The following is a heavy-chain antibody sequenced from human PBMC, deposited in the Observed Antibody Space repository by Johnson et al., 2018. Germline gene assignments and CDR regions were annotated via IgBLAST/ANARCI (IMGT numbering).Heavy chain of an antibody. CDR3: GRAPTRVTTIDFYSYSQMDV. Sequence: QVQLVQSGAEIKTPGSSVKVSCKASGGTFSIYAISWVRQAPGHGLEWMGGIIPIFGTTNYAQQFQGRLTITADESTSTAYMELSSLRSEDPAVFYCGRAPTRVTTIDFYSYSQMDVWGQGTTVTGSS. J-gene: IGHJ6*02. CDR1: GGTFSIYA. D-gene: IGHD4-17*01. V-gene: IGHV1-69*12. CDR2: IIPIFGTT.